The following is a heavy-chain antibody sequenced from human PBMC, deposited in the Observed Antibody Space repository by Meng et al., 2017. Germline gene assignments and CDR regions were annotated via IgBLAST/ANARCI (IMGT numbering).Heavy chain of an antibody. J-gene: IGHJ5*02. CDR3: ARDYGDYAWIAKRWFDP. D-gene: IGHD4-17*01. V-gene: IGHV1-69*01. CDR1: GGTFSSYA. CDR2: IIPIFGTA. Sequence: QVQLVQSGAEVKKPGSSGKVSCKASGGTFSSYAISWVRQAPGQGLEWMGGIIPIFGTANYAQKFQGRVTITADESTSTAYMELSSLRSEDTAVYYCARDYGDYAWIAKRWFDPWGQGTLVTVSS.